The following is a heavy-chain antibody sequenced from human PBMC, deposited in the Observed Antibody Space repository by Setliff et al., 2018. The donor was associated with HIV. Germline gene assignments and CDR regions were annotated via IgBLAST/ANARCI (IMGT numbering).Heavy chain of an antibody. CDR3: TRDSYFYDGSDYHYRHFDD. J-gene: IGHJ4*02. CDR1: GFSFSTNA. Sequence: GGSLRLSCEASGFSFSTNAMGWVRQAPGKGLEWVSGIDNTEKTLYADSVKGRLTISRDISKNTLYLQMNGLRAEDTAIYYCTRDSYFYDGSDYHYRHFDDWGQGTLVTVSS. V-gene: IGHV3-23*01. CDR2: IDNTEKT. D-gene: IGHD3-22*01.